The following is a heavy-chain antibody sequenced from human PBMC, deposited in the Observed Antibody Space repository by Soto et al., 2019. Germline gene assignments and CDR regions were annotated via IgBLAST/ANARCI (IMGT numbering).Heavy chain of an antibody. CDR2: MNPNGGGS. V-gene: IGHV1-2*02. CDR3: ARVPFGSSPPLDY. Sequence: QVQLVQSGAEVKKPGASVKVSCQASGYTITGYNMHWVRQAPGQGLEWMGWMNPNGGGSNLAQKFQGRVTMTWDPSISTAQMELSRLRSDDTAVYYCARVPFGSSPPLDYWGHGTLVTVSS. D-gene: IGHD6-6*01. J-gene: IGHJ4*01. CDR1: GYTITGYN.